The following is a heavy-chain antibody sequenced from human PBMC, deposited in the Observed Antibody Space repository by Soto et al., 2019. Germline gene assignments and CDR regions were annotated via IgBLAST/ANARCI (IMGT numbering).Heavy chain of an antibody. CDR3: AKDRAPQGATLFDS. V-gene: IGHV3-23*01. D-gene: IGHD2-15*01. CDR1: GFTFSSYA. CDR2: ITGGGDST. J-gene: IGHJ4*02. Sequence: GGSLRLSCAASGFTFSSYAMSWVRQAPGKGLEWVSAITGGGDSTYSADSVQGRFTISRDNSKNTLYLQMNSLRAEDTAVYYCAKDRAPQGATLFDSWGQGTRVTVSS.